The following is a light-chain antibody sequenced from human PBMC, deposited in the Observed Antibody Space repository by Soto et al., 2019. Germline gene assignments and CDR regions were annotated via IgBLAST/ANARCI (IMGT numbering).Light chain of an antibody. CDR3: SSYTTISTYV. Sequence: SVLTQPASVSGSPGQSIAISCTGTSSDVGSYNYVSWYQQHPDKAPKLILYDVTNRPSGVSNRFSGSKSGNTASLTISGLQAEDEADYYCSSYTTISTYVFGTGTKVTVL. V-gene: IGLV2-14*01. CDR1: SSDVGSYNY. CDR2: DVT. J-gene: IGLJ1*01.